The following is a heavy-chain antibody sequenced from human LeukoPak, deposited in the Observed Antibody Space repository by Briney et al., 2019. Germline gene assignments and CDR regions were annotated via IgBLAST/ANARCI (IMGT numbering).Heavy chain of an antibody. CDR1: GYTFTSYD. J-gene: IGHJ3*02. Sequence: ASVKVSCKASGYTFTSYDINWVRQATGQGLEWMGWMNPNSGNTGYAQKFQGRVTMTRNTSISTAYMELSSLRSEDTAVYYCSSGNLPNLRFLEWLSRDAFDIWGQGTMVTVSS. CDR2: MNPNSGNT. V-gene: IGHV1-8*01. D-gene: IGHD3-3*01. CDR3: SSGNLPNLRFLEWLSRDAFDI.